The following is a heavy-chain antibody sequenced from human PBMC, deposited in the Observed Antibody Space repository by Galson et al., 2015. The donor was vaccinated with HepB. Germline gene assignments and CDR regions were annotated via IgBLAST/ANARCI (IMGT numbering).Heavy chain of an antibody. V-gene: IGHV3-73*01. CDR1: GFAFSDSD. Sequence: SLRLSCAASGFAFSDSDMHWVRQASGKGLEWVGRIRNKANNYATGFAASVKGRFTISRDDSENTAYLEVNSLKTDDTAVYYCARPLNVHRWNFDAFDIWGQGTVVTVSS. CDR2: IRNKANNYAT. J-gene: IGHJ3*02. CDR3: ARPLNVHRWNFDAFDI. D-gene: IGHD1-7*01.